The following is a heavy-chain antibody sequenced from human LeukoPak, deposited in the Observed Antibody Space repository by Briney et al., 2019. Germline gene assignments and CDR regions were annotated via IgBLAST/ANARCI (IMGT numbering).Heavy chain of an antibody. CDR3: ARGFIVAAVTFDY. CDR2: IYHSGST. Sequence: PSETLSLTCTVSGYSISSGYYWGWIRQPPGKGLEWIGSIYHSGSTYYNPSLKSRVTISVDTSKNQFSLKLSSVTAADTAVYYCARGFIVAAVTFDYWGQGTLVTVSS. J-gene: IGHJ4*02. CDR1: GYSISSGYY. V-gene: IGHV4-38-2*02. D-gene: IGHD6-13*01.